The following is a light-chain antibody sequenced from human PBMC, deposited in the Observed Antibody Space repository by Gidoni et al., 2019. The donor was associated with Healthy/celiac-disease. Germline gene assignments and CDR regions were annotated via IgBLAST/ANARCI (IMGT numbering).Light chain of an antibody. J-gene: IGKJ5*01. CDR2: KAS. V-gene: IGKV1-5*03. Sequence: DIQMTQSPSTLSASVGDRVTITCRASQSIGRWLAWYQQKPGKALKALIYKASSLESGVPSRFSGSGSGTEFTLTIISLQPDDFATYYCQQYNTYSITFGQGTRLESK. CDR1: QSIGRW. CDR3: QQYNTYSIT.